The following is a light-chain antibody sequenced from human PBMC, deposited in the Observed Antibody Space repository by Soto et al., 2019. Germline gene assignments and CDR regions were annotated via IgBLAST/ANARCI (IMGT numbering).Light chain of an antibody. J-gene: IGKJ1*01. CDR2: DAS. CDR1: ESIGAY. V-gene: IGKV3-11*01. CDR3: QQYGSPPWT. Sequence: VCTQFAATLTVSQGERATLSCRASESIGAYLAWYHHRPGQPRRLLIYDASNRAADIPPRFSASGSGTDFTLTISILEPEDFAVYYCQQYGSPPWTFGPGTKVDIK.